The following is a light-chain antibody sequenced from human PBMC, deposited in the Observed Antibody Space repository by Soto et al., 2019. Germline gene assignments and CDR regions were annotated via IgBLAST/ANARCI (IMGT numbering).Light chain of an antibody. J-gene: IGLJ3*02. CDR1: SSDVGGYKY. V-gene: IGLV2-8*01. CDR2: EVS. Sequence: QSALTQPPAASGSPGQSVTISCTGPSSDVGGYKYVSWYQQHPGKAPKLLIYEVSQRPSGVPDRFSGSKSGNTASLTVSGLQAEDEADYYCSLHAGINTGVFGGWTKLTVL. CDR3: SLHAGINTGV.